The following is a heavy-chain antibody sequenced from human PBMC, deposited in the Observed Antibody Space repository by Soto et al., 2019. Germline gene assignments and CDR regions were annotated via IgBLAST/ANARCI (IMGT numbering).Heavy chain of an antibody. CDR1: GFTFSDYY. J-gene: IGHJ4*02. CDR3: ARRGYSSVECTRGGCDY. CDR2: ISSSGSTI. D-gene: IGHD6-19*01. V-gene: IGHV3-11*01. Sequence: QVQLVESGGGLVKPGGSLRLSCAASGFTFSDYYMSWIRQAPGKGLEWVSYISSSGSTIYYADSVKGRFTISRDNAKNSLSVQMNSLRAEDRAVYYCARRGYSSVECTRGGCDYWGQGTLVTVSS.